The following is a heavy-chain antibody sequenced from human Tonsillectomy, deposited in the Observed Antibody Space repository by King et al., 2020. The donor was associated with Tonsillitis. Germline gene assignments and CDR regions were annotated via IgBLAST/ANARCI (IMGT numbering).Heavy chain of an antibody. Sequence: VQLVQSGAEVRKPGSSVKVSCKASGGTFNNYDFSWVRQAPGQGLEWMGGIIPNLGTTNYAHKFQGRVTFTADGSTSTAYMDLSSLTSEDTAVYYCAKGGTVSWLLSDFFDSWGQGTLVTVSS. J-gene: IGHJ4*02. CDR1: GGTFNNYD. D-gene: IGHD3-3*01. CDR3: AKGGTVSWLLSDFFDS. CDR2: IIPNLGTT. V-gene: IGHV1-69*01.